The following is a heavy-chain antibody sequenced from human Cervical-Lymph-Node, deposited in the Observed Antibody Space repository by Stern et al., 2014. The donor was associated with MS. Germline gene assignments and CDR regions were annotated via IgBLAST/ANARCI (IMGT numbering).Heavy chain of an antibody. Sequence: QVQLQESGPGLVKPSETLSLTCTVSGGSIRSSNHYWAWIRQPPGKGLEWIGTIYYSGSTYYTPPHKGRVAISVATSKNQFPLKRGSVTAADTAIYYCARHGDYYDNSGYFVWGQGTLVTVSS. CDR2: IYYSGST. CDR3: ARHGDYYDNSGYFV. CDR1: GGSIRSSNHY. D-gene: IGHD3-22*01. J-gene: IGHJ4*02. V-gene: IGHV4-39*01.